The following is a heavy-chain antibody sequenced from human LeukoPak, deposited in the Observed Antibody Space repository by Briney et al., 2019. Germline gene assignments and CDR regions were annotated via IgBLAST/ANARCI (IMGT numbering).Heavy chain of an antibody. CDR2: INHSGST. V-gene: IGHV4-39*07. D-gene: IGHD3-10*01. J-gene: IGHJ5*02. Sequence: SETLSLTCTVSGGSISSGGYYRSWIRQPPGKGLEWIGEINHSGSTNYNPSLKSRVTISVDTSKNQFSLKLSSVTAADTAVYYCARGQASYYYGSGSYYSAGGVLFDPWGQGTLVTVSS. CDR1: GGSISSGGYY. CDR3: ARGQASYYYGSGSYYSAGGVLFDP.